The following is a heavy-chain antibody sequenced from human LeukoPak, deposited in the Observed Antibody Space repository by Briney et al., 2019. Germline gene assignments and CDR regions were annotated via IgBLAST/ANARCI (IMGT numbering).Heavy chain of an antibody. CDR2: IIPIFGTA. CDR1: RGTFISYA. Sequence: ASVKVSCKASRGTFISYAISWVRQAPGQGLEWMGGIIPIFGTANYAQKFQGRVTITADESTSTAYMELSSLRSEDTAVHYCARSRVATITAYFDYWGQGTLVTVSS. D-gene: IGHD5-12*01. CDR3: ARSRVATITAYFDY. V-gene: IGHV1-69*01. J-gene: IGHJ4*02.